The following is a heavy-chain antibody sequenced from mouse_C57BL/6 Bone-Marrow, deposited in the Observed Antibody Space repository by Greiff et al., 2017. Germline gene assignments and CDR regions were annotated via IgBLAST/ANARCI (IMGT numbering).Heavy chain of an antibody. V-gene: IGHV1-81*01. CDR2: IYPRSGNT. CDR1: GYTFTSYG. J-gene: IGHJ4*01. D-gene: IGHD3-2*02. Sequence: QVQLKESGAELARPGASVKLSCKASGYTFTSYGISWLKQRTGQGLEWIGEIYPRSGNTYYNEKFKGKATLTADKSSSTAYMELRSLTSEDSAVYFCAREGRGSEAMDYWGQGTAVTVSS. CDR3: AREGRGSEAMDY.